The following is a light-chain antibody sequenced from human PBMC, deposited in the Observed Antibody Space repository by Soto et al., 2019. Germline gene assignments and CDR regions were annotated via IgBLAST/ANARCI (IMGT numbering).Light chain of an antibody. Sequence: EIVLTQSPAILSLSPGERASLSCRASRSVGSYLAWYQQKPGQAPRLLIADASNRATGIPARFSGSGSGTDFTLTISSLEPEDFAVYYCQQRSNCLFSFGPGTKVDIK. CDR3: QQRSNCLFS. J-gene: IGKJ3*01. CDR1: RSVGSY. V-gene: IGKV3-11*01. CDR2: DAS.